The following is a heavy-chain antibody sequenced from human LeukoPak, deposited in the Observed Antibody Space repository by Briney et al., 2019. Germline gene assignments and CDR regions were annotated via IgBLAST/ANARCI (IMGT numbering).Heavy chain of an antibody. J-gene: IGHJ4*02. CDR1: GGSISSYY. D-gene: IGHD3-10*01. Sequence: SETLSLTCTVSGGSISSYYWSWIRQPAGKGLEWIGRIYTSGSTNYNPSLKSRVTMSVDTSKNQFSMKLSSVTAADTAVYYCASSTGSGSYYPLFDYWGQGTLVTVSS. CDR2: IYTSGST. V-gene: IGHV4-4*07. CDR3: ASSTGSGSYYPLFDY.